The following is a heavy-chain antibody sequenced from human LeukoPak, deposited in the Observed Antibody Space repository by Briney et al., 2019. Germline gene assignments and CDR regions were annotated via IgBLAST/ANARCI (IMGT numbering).Heavy chain of an antibody. J-gene: IGHJ4*02. D-gene: IGHD4-17*01. Sequence: SETLSLTCAVSGYSISSGYYWGWIRQPPGKGLEWIGSVYHSGTIHYNPSLKSRVTMAVDTSTNQFSLYLSSVTAADTAMYYCARQIQTAVTTSRFDFWGQGTLVTVSS. CDR2: VYHSGTI. V-gene: IGHV4-38-2*01. CDR3: ARQIQTAVTTSRFDF. CDR1: GYSISSGYY.